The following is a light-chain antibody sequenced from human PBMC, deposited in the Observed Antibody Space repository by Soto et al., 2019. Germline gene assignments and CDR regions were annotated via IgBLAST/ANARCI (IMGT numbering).Light chain of an antibody. CDR3: EQSNDWWT. CDR2: GAS. Sequence: VRTQTPDTLSVSPGERATLCCRASQSVSNNLTWYQQKPGQPPRLLIYGASTRATGVPGRFSGSGSGTEFTLTSSSLQSGDFAVYYCEQSNDWWTFGQGTKVDI. CDR1: QSVSNN. J-gene: IGKJ1*01. V-gene: IGKV3-15*01.